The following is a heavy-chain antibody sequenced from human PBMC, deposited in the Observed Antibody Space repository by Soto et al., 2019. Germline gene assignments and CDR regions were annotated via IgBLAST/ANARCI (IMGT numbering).Heavy chain of an antibody. CDR1: GYTFTSYY. D-gene: IGHD6-6*01. CDR3: ARDLVIAARSRGNGFDP. J-gene: IGHJ5*02. V-gene: IGHV1-46*01. Sequence: ASVKVSCKASGYTFTSYYMHWVRQAPGQGLEWMGIINPSGGSTSYAQKFQGRVTMTRDTSTSTVYMELSSLRSEDTAVYYCARDLVIAARSRGNGFDPWGQGTLVTVSS. CDR2: INPSGGST.